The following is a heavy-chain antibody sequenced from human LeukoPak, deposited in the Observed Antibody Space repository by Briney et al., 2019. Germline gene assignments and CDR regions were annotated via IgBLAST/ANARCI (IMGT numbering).Heavy chain of an antibody. J-gene: IGHJ4*02. CDR3: ARDIAAAGTNGPPDY. CDR1: GYTFTSYG. CDR2: ISACNGNT. D-gene: IGHD6-13*01. V-gene: IGHV1-18*01. Sequence: ASVKVSCKASGYTFTSYGISWVRQAPGQGLEWMGWISACNGNTNYAQKLQGRVTMTTDTSTSTAYMELRSLRSDDTAVYYCARDIAAAGTNGPPDYWGQGTLVTVSS.